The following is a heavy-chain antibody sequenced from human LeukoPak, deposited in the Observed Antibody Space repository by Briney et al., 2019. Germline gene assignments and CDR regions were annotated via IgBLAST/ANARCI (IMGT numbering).Heavy chain of an antibody. J-gene: IGHJ6*03. CDR3: AKARGSSGSYYYYYYMDV. V-gene: IGHV3-43D*04. CDR1: GFTFDDYA. CDR2: ISWDGGST. Sequence: HPGGFLRLSCAASGFTFDDYAMHWLRQAPGKGLEWGSLISWDGGSTYYADSVKGRFTISRDNSKNSLYLQMNSRRAEDTALYYCAKARGSSGSYYYYYYMDVWGKGTTVTVSS. D-gene: IGHD3-22*01.